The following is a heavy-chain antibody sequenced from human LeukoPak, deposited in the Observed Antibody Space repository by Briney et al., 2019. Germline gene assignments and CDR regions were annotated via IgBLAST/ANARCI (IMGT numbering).Heavy chain of an antibody. Sequence: GGSLRLSCAASGFTFSSYAMSWVRQAPGKGLEWVSSISGSTGSTYYADSVKGRSTISRDNSENTLYLQMNSLRVDDTAVYYCAKQTSASPEYNWFDSWGQGTLVTVSS. CDR2: ISGSTGST. J-gene: IGHJ5*01. V-gene: IGHV3-23*01. CDR1: GFTFSSYA. CDR3: AKQTSASPEYNWFDS. D-gene: IGHD3-16*01.